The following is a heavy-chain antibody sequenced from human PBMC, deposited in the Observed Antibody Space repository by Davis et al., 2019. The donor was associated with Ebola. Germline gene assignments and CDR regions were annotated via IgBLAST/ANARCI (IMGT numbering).Heavy chain of an antibody. V-gene: IGHV3-23*01. CDR2: ISGSGGST. CDR3: AKAGDSGSYLGGDY. J-gene: IGHJ4*02. CDR1: GFTLSSYA. Sequence: PGGSLRLSCTASGFTLSSYAMSWVRQAPGKGLEWVSAISGSGGSTYYADSVKGRFTISRDNSKNTLYLQMNSLRAEDTAVYYCAKAGDSGSYLGGDYWGQGTLVTVSS. D-gene: IGHD1-26*01.